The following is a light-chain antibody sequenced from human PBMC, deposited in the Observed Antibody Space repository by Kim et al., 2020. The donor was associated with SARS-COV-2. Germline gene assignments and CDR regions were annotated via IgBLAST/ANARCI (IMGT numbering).Light chain of an antibody. V-gene: IGKV3-15*01. CDR3: QQYDVWPRP. CDR2: GAA. Sequence: VSPGERAILSCRASQSVSRNIAWYQKKSGQAPRLLIHGAATRATGFPARFSGSGSGTEFTLTISSLQSEDVAVYYCQQYDVWPRPFGQGTKVDIK. CDR1: QSVSRN. J-gene: IGKJ1*01.